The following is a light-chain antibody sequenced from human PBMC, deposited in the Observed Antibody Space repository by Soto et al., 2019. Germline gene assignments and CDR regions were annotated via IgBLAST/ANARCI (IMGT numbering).Light chain of an antibody. Sequence: EIVLTQSPGTLSLSPGERATLSCRASQSVGSYLAWYQQKPGQAPRLLIYGASTRATGFPARFSGSGSGTEFTLTISSLQSEDFAVYYCHHYNSWPYTFGQGTKVAIK. CDR2: GAS. CDR1: QSVGSY. V-gene: IGKV3-15*01. J-gene: IGKJ2*01. CDR3: HHYNSWPYT.